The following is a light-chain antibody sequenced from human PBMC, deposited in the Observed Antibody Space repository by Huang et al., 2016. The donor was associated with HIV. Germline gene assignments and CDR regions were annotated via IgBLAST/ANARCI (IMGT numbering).Light chain of an antibody. Sequence: EIVLTQSPATLSVSPGEGANLFCRASESVITHLAWYQPKPGQAPTLLIHGASTRAPGMPARFSGSGAGTDFTLTISSLQSEDVAVYYCQQYNNWPAALTFGGGTKVEIK. CDR3: QQYNNWPAALT. CDR1: ESVITH. V-gene: IGKV3-15*01. CDR2: GAS. J-gene: IGKJ4*01.